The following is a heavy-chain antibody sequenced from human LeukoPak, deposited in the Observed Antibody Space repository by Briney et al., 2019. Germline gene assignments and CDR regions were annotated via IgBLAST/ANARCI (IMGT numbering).Heavy chain of an antibody. D-gene: IGHD3-10*01. CDR2: ISGYNGDT. Sequence: ASVKVSCKASGFAFTAYGITWVRQAPGQGLEWMGWISGYNGDTEYAQKLQGRLTMSTDTSTSAAYIELRSLRSDDTAVYYCARMARIWIGESWYNWFDPWGQGTLVTVSS. CDR3: ARMARIWIGESWYNWFDP. J-gene: IGHJ5*02. CDR1: GFAFTAYG. V-gene: IGHV1-18*01.